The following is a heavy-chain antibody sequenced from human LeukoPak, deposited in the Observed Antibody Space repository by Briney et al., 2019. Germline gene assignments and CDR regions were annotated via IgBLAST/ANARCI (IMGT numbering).Heavy chain of an antibody. D-gene: IGHD2-2*01. Sequence: ASVKVSCKASGYAFIGYYIHWVRQAPGLGFEWMGLINPNSGATKSAQKFQGRVTMTRDTSISTTYLDLSRLTSDDTALYYCARSHCTTTNCYSHFDYWGQGTLLTVSS. CDR2: INPNSGAT. J-gene: IGHJ4*02. CDR3: ARSHCTTTNCYSHFDY. V-gene: IGHV1-2*06. CDR1: GYAFIGYY.